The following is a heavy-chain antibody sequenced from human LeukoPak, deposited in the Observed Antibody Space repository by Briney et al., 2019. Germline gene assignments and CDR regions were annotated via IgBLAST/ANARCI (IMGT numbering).Heavy chain of an antibody. Sequence: PSETLSLTCTVSGGSISSGSYYWSWIRQPAGKGLEWIGRIYTSGSTNYNPSLKSRVTISADTSKNQFSLKLSSVTAADTAVYYCARDKYCCSTSGYMGPSYYSSYRDLGGKGTT. CDR1: GGSISSGSYY. J-gene: IGHJ6*03. V-gene: IGHV4-61*02. CDR2: IYTSGST. D-gene: IGHD2-2*02. CDR3: ARDKYCCSTSGYMGPSYYSSYRDL.